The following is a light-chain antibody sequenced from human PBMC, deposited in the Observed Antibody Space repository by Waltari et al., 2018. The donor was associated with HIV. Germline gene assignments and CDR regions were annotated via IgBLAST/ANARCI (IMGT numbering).Light chain of an antibody. V-gene: IGLV2-8*01. CDR1: NSAIGTYDY. CDR3: SSFANRDGFYVL. J-gene: IGLJ2*01. CDR2: EVT. Sequence: QSALTQPPSASGSPGQSVTLSCIVTNSAIGTYDYVSCYQQHPGKAPKLVISEVTKRPSGVSDRFSGSKSGNTAFLTVSGLQAEDEADYYCSSFANRDGFYVLFGGGTRLTVL.